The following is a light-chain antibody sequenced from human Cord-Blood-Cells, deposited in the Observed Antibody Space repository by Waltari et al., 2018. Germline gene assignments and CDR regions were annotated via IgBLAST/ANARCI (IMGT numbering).Light chain of an antibody. CDR3: SSYAGSNNLV. J-gene: IGLJ3*02. CDR2: EVS. Sequence: QSALPQPPSASGSPRHSVTISCTRTTSDVGGYNYVSWYQQHPGKAPKLMIYEVSKRPSGVPDRFSGSKSGNTASLTVSGLQAGDEAEYYCSSYAGSNNLVFGGGNKLTVL. CDR1: TSDVGGYNY. V-gene: IGLV2-8*01.